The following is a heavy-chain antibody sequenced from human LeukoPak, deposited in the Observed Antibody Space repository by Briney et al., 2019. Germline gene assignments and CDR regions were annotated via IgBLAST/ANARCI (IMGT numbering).Heavy chain of an antibody. CDR3: ASSSWYALDY. D-gene: IGHD6-13*01. J-gene: IGHJ4*02. CDR2: ISSSGSTM. V-gene: IGHV3-48*03. CDR1: GFTSSSYE. Sequence: GGSLRLSCAASGFTSSSYEMNWVRQAPGKGLEWISYISSSGSTMYYADSVKGRFTISRDNAKNSLYLQMNSLRAEDTAIYYCASSSWYALDYWGQGTLVTVSP.